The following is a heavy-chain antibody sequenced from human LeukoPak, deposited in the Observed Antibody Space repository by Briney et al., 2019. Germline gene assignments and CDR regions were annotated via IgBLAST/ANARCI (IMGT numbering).Heavy chain of an antibody. CDR1: GYTFTTYG. D-gene: IGHD3-22*01. CDR2: ISAYNGNT. V-gene: IGHV1-18*01. Sequence: ASVKVSCKASGYTFTTYGISWVRQAPGQGLEWIGWISAYNGNTNYAQKLQGRVTMTTDTSTSTAYMELRSLTSDDTAVYYCARARGYDSSGYSEAYFDYWGQGTLVTVSS. J-gene: IGHJ4*02. CDR3: ARARGYDSSGYSEAYFDY.